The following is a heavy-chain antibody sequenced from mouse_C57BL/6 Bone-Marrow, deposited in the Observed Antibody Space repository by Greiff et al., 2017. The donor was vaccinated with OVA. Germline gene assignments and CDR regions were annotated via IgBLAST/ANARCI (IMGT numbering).Heavy chain of an antibody. V-gene: IGHV5-15*01. D-gene: IGHD1-1*01. Sequence: EVQLQESGGGLVQPGGSLKLSCAASGFTFSDYGMAWVRQAPRKGPEWVAFISNLAYSIYYADTVTGRFTISRENAKNTLYLEMSSLRSEDTAMYYCARHEDYGRHYYAMDYWGQGTSVTVSS. J-gene: IGHJ4*01. CDR2: ISNLAYSI. CDR1: GFTFSDYG. CDR3: ARHEDYGRHYYAMDY.